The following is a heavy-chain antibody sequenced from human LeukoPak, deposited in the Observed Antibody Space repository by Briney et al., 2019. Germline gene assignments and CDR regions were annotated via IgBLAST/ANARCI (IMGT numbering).Heavy chain of an antibody. Sequence: GGSLRLSCAASGFTFSTYSMNWVRQAPGKGLEWVSYISGGSSYTNYADSVKGRFTISRDNAQNSLYLHINSLRAEDTAVYYCARNGYYYGSENYGWFDPWGQGTLVTVSS. J-gene: IGHJ5*02. D-gene: IGHD3-10*01. CDR3: ARNGYYYGSENYGWFDP. CDR1: GFTFSTYS. CDR2: ISGGSSYT. V-gene: IGHV3-21*05.